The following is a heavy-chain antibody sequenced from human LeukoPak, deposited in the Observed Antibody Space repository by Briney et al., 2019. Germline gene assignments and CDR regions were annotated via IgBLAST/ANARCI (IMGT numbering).Heavy chain of an antibody. V-gene: IGHV4-39*07. D-gene: IGHD3-22*01. CDR1: GGSISSSSYY. Sequence: ASETLSLTCTVSGGSISSSSYYWGWIRQPPGKGLEWIGSIYYSGSTYYNPSLKSRVTISVDTSKNQFSLKLSSVTAADTAVYYCARDLSYGSSGYPRRPADYWYFDLWGRGTLVTVSS. CDR3: ARDLSYGSSGYPRRPADYWYFDL. J-gene: IGHJ2*01. CDR2: IYYSGST.